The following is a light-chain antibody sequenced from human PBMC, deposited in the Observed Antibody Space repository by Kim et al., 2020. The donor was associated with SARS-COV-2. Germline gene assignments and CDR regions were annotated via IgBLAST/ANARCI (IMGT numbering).Light chain of an antibody. CDR3: QQYHTFPCT. Sequence: DIQMTQSPSTLAASVGDRVTLTCRASQSVSLWLAWYQQKPGKAPKVLVFRVSDLAGGVPSRFSGSGSGTDFTLTISSLQPDDFGTYYCQQYHTFPCTFGQGTKLEI. CDR2: RVS. V-gene: IGKV1-5*03. J-gene: IGKJ2*02. CDR1: QSVSLW.